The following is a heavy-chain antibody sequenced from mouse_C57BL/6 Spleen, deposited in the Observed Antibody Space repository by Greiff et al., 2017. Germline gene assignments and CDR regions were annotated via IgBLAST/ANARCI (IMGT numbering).Heavy chain of an antibody. CDR2: IYPGSGNT. D-gene: IGHD1-1*01. CDR3: ARERYYGRNYAMDY. CDR1: GYTFTDYY. Sequence: VQLQQSGAELVRPGASVKLSCKASGYTFTDYYINWVKQRPGQGLEWIARIYPGSGNTYYNEKFKGKATLTAEKSSSTAYMQLSSLTSEDSAVYFCARERYYGRNYAMDYWGQGTSVTVSS. V-gene: IGHV1-76*01. J-gene: IGHJ4*01.